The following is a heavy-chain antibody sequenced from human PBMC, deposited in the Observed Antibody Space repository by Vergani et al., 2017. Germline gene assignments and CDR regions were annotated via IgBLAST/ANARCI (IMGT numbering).Heavy chain of an antibody. CDR3: ARGGSGYYYASRYYYYGMDV. CDR1: GGSFSGYY. Sequence: QLQLQESGPGLVKPSETLSLTCTVYGGSFSGYYWSWIRQPPGKGLEWIGEINHSGSTNYNPSLKSRVTISVDTSKNQFSLKLSSVTAADTAVYYCARGGSGYYYASRYYYYGMDVWGQGTTVTVSS. J-gene: IGHJ6*02. V-gene: IGHV4-34*01. CDR2: INHSGST. D-gene: IGHD3-22*01.